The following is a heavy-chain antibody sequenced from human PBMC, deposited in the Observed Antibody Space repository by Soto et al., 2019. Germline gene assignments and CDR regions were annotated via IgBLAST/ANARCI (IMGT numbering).Heavy chain of an antibody. D-gene: IGHD1-1*01. J-gene: IGHJ4*02. CDR2: IYPGDSDT. V-gene: IGHV5-51*01. CDR1: GYSFTNYL. Sequence: PGESLKISCKGSGYSFTNYLIGWVRQMPGKGLEWMGIIYPGDSDTRYSPSFQGQVTISADKSISTAYLQWSSLKASDTAMYYCAIIHVERELVDKPSDYWGQGTLVTVSS. CDR3: AIIHVERELVDKPSDY.